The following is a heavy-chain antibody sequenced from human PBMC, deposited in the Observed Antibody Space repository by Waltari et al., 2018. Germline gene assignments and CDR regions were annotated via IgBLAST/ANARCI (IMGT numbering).Heavy chain of an antibody. Sequence: QVQLQESGPGLVKPSETLSLTCPVSGGSISSYYWSWIRQPAGKGLEWIGRIYTSGSTNYNPSLKSRVTISVDKSKNQFSLKLSSVTAADTAVYYCARDHMITFGGVIVTDAFDIWGQGTMVTVSS. CDR2: IYTSGST. D-gene: IGHD3-16*02. CDR1: GGSISSYY. CDR3: ARDHMITFGGVIVTDAFDI. V-gene: IGHV4-4*07. J-gene: IGHJ3*02.